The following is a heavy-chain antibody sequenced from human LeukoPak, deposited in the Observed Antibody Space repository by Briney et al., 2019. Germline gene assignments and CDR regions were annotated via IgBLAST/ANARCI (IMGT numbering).Heavy chain of an antibody. V-gene: IGHV3-23*01. J-gene: IGHJ6*02. CDR1: GFTFSSYA. CDR3: ASRVWSGYYIPHPGDYYGMDV. D-gene: IGHD3-3*01. Sequence: GGSLRLSCAASGFTFSSYAMSWVRQAPGKGLEWVSAISGSGGSTYYADSVKGRFTISRDNSKNTLYLQMNSLRAEDTAVYYCASRVWSGYYIPHPGDYYGMDVWGQGTTVTVSS. CDR2: ISGSGGST.